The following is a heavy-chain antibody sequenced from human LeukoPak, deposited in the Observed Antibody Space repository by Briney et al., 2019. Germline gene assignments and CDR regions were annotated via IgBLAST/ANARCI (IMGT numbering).Heavy chain of an antibody. CDR2: IKQDGSEK. D-gene: IGHD3-16*01. J-gene: IGHJ4*02. Sequence: GGSLRLPCVDSGFTFSSYWMSWVRQAPGKGLEWVANIKQDGSEKYYVDSVKGRFTISRDNAKNSLYLQMNSLRAEDTAVYYCARAGGGVLDYWGQGTLVTVSS. V-gene: IGHV3-7*03. CDR1: GFTFSSYW. CDR3: ARAGGGVLDY.